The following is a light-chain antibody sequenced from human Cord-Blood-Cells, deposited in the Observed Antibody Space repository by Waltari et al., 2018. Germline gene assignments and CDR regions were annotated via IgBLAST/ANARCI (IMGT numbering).Light chain of an antibody. CDR3: QQSYSTPLT. Sequence: DIQMTQSPSSLSASVGDRVTITCRASQSISSYLNWYQQKPGKAPKHLIYAASSIQSGVPSRFSGSGSGTDFTITISSLQPEDFATYYCQQSYSTPLTFGGGTKVEIK. CDR2: AAS. J-gene: IGKJ4*01. V-gene: IGKV1-39*01. CDR1: QSISSY.